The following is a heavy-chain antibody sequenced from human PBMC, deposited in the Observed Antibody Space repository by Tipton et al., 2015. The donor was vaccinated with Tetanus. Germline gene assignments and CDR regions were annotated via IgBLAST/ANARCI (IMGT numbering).Heavy chain of an antibody. CDR1: GDSITSFY. J-gene: IGHJ4*02. CDR2: IFYGGTT. V-gene: IGHV4-59*08. Sequence: TLSLTCTVSGDSITSFYWSWIRQPPGKGLEWIGYIFYGGTTNYNPSLKSRVTISVDTSKNQFSLKLTSVTAADTAVYYCARGEAYGDYPAMYFFDNWGQGTLLTVS. CDR3: ARGEAYGDYPAMYFFDN. D-gene: IGHD4-17*01.